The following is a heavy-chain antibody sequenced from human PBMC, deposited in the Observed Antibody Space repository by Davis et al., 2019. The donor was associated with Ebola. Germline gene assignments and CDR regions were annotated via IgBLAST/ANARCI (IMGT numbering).Heavy chain of an antibody. D-gene: IGHD3-3*01. J-gene: IGHJ4*02. V-gene: IGHV4-30-2*03. Sequence: MPSETLSLTCAVSGGSISSGGYSWSWIRQPPGKGLEWIGYIYHSGSTYYNPSLKSRVTISVDTSKNQFSLKLSSVTAADTAVYYCARLKITIFGVALFDYWGQGTLVTVSS. CDR1: GGSISSGGYS. CDR2: IYHSGST. CDR3: ARLKITIFGVALFDY.